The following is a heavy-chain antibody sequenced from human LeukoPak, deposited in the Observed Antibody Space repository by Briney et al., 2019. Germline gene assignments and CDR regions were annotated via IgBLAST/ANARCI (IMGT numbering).Heavy chain of an antibody. J-gene: IGHJ4*02. Sequence: PGGSLRLSCATSGLTLVDYGLSWVRRAPGKGLEWLCAINYNGAITDYADSVKGRFTISRDNAKNSLYLRMDSLRAEDTALYYCARDRLGPSFSVSHFDLWGQGTLVTVSS. V-gene: IGHV3-20*04. CDR1: GLTLVDYG. D-gene: IGHD3-3*02. CDR3: ARDRLGPSFSVSHFDL. CDR2: INYNGAIT.